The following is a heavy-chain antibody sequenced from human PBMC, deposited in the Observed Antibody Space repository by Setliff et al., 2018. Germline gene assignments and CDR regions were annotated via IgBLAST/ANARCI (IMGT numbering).Heavy chain of an antibody. Sequence: SETLSLTCAVSGYSISSGYYWGWIRQPPGKGLEWIGSIYHSGSTYYNPSLKSRVTISVDTSKNQFSLKLSSATAADTAVYYCARQPEGGYYDSSGYYGMAPYYFDYWGQGTLVTVSS. V-gene: IGHV4-38-2*01. CDR2: IYHSGST. D-gene: IGHD3-22*01. J-gene: IGHJ4*02. CDR1: GYSISSGYY. CDR3: ARQPEGGYYDSSGYYGMAPYYFDY.